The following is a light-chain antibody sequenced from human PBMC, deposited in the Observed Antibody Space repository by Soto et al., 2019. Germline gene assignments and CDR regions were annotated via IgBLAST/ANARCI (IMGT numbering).Light chain of an antibody. CDR2: DAS. V-gene: IGKV1-33*01. Sequence: DIPMTQSPSSLSASVGDRVTITCQASQDISNYLYWYQQKPGKAPELLIDDASNLETAGPTRFSASGSGTDFTFTISSLQPEDIATHYCQQYDNLPLVFGGGTKVEI. J-gene: IGKJ4*01. CDR1: QDISNY. CDR3: QQYDNLPLV.